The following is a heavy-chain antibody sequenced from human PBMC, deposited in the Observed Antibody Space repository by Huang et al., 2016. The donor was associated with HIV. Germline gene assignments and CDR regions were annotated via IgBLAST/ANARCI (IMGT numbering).Heavy chain of an antibody. D-gene: IGHD5-18*01. CDR3: ARGGGIQLWLLGYYYMDV. J-gene: IGHJ6*03. CDR2: ISVYNGNT. Sequence: QVQLVQSGAAVKKPGASVKVSCKASGYTFSSFGISWVRQAPGQGLEWVGWISVYNGNTKFAQKFQGRLTMTTDTSTSTADMELRSLRSDDTAVYYCARGGGIQLWLLGYYYMDVWGNGTTVTVSS. V-gene: IGHV1-18*01. CDR1: GYTFSSFG.